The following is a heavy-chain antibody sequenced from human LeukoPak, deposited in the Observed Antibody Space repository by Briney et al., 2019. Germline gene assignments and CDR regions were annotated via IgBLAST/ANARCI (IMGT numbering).Heavy chain of an antibody. D-gene: IGHD3-22*01. Sequence: PGGSLRLSCAASGFTFSSYSMNWVRQAPGKGLEWVSSISSSSSYIYYAGSVKGRFTISRDNAKNSLYLQMNSLRAEDTAVYYCARDRVDYYDSSGYSGFYNGMDVWGQGTTVTVSS. J-gene: IGHJ6*02. CDR1: GFTFSSYS. V-gene: IGHV3-21*01. CDR3: ARDRVDYYDSSGYSGFYNGMDV. CDR2: ISSSSSYI.